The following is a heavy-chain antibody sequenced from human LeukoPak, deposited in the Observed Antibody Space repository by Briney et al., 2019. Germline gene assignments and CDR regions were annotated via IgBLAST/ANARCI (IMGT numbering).Heavy chain of an antibody. Sequence: SVKVSCKASGGTFSSYAISWVRQAPGQGLEWMGGIIPIFGTANYAQKFQGRVTMTRDTSISTAYLDLSRLRSDDTAVYYCARVVVRDANNYKDYWGQGTLVTVSS. J-gene: IGHJ4*02. CDR2: IIPIFGTA. V-gene: IGHV1-69*05. CDR1: GGTFSSYA. D-gene: IGHD5-24*01. CDR3: ARVVVRDANNYKDY.